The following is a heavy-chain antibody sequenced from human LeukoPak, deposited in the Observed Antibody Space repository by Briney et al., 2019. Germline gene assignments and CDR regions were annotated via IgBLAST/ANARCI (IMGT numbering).Heavy chain of an antibody. CDR2: ISGSGGST. CDR1: GFTFSSYA. CDR3: AKGRKYPATAPQIDY. J-gene: IGHJ4*02. Sequence: GRSLRLSCAASGFTFSSYAMSWVRQAPGKGLEWVSAISGSGGSTYYADSVKGRFTISRDNSKNTLYLQMNSLRAEDTAVYYCAKGRKYPATAPQIDYWGQGTLVTVSS. V-gene: IGHV3-23*01. D-gene: IGHD2-2*01.